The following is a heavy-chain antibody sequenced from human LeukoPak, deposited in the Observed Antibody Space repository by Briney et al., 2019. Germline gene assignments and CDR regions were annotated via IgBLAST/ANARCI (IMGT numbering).Heavy chain of an antibody. V-gene: IGHV3-23*01. CDR3: ARDTPRFYYDSSAFSRDYYYYMDV. CDR2: ISGSCGGT. Sequence: GGSLRLSCAASGFTFSSYSMNWVRQAPGKGLEWVSAISGSCGGTYYAGSVKGRFTTSSDNSKNTLNLQMNRLRDEDTVLYYCARDTPRFYYDSSAFSRDYYYYMDVWGKGTTVTVSS. CDR1: GFTFSSYS. J-gene: IGHJ6*03. D-gene: IGHD3-22*01.